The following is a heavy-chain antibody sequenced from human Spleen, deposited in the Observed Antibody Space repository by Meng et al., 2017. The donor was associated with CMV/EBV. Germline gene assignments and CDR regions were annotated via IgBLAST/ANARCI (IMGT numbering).Heavy chain of an antibody. J-gene: IGHJ5*01. CDR3: ANRYVDYWFDS. CDR2: ISYDGSSK. Sequence: LSCAASGFTFSRYAMHWVRQAPDKGLEWVAVISYDGSSKYFADSVKGRFTISRDNSKNTMYLQMNSLRPEDTAIYYCANRYVDYWFDSWGQGTLVTVSS. V-gene: IGHV3-30*18. D-gene: IGHD4-17*01. CDR1: GFTFSRYA.